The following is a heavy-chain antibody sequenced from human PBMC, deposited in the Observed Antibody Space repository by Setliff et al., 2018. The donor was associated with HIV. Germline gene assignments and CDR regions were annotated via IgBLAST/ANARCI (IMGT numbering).Heavy chain of an antibody. V-gene: IGHV4-39*02. CDR2: IYYFGNT. J-gene: IGHJ5*02. D-gene: IGHD4-17*01. CDR3: ARLWLHYGDDIPRFDP. Sequence: SETLSLTCNVSGDSIRSRSFYWGWIRQPPGTWLEWIGRIYYFGNTNYNPSLKSRATISVDTSKNRFSLRLTSLTAADTAVYYCARLWLHYGDDIPRFDPWGQGTLVTVSS. CDR1: GDSIRSRSFY.